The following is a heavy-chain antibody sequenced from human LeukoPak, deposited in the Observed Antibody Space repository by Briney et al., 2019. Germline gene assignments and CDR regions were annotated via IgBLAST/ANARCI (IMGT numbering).Heavy chain of an antibody. V-gene: IGHV1-69*06. CDR1: GGTFSSYA. CDR3: ARSVVVVVASYYYYYGMDV. D-gene: IGHD2-15*01. Sequence: ASVKVSCKASGGTFSSYAISGVRQAPGQGLEWMGGIIPIFGTANYAQKFQGRVTITADKSTSTAYMELSSLRSEDTAVYYCARSVVVVVASYYYYYGMDVWGKGTTVTVSS. CDR2: IIPIFGTA. J-gene: IGHJ6*04.